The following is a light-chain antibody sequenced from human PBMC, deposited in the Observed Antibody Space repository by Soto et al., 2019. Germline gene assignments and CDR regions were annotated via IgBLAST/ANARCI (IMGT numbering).Light chain of an antibody. V-gene: IGKV3-20*01. CDR3: QQYKQWPVA. CDR2: GAS. J-gene: IGKJ4*01. Sequence: EFVLTKSPGTLSLSPGERATLSCRASHSLTNSFIAWYQQKPGQAPRLLIYGASNRATGIPDRFSGSGSATQYTLTISSLQSEDFGFYYCQQYKQWPVAFGGGTKVDIK. CDR1: HSLTNSF.